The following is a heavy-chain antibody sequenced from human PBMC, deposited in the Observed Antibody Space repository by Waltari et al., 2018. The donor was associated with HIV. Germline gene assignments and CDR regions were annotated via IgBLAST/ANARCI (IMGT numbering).Heavy chain of an antibody. CDR3: ARESGRWLQFDY. J-gene: IGHJ4*02. CDR2: IWYDGSNK. Sequence: QVQLVESGGGVVQPGRSLRLSCAASGFTFSSYGMHWVRQAPGKGLGWVAVIWYDGSNKYYADSVKGRFTISRDNSKNTLYLQMNSLRAEDTAVYYCARESGRWLQFDYWGQGTLVTVSS. V-gene: IGHV3-33*01. D-gene: IGHD3-10*01. CDR1: GFTFSSYG.